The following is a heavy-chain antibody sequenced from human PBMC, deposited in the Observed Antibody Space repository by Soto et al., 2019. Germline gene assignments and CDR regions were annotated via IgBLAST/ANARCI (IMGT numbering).Heavy chain of an antibody. D-gene: IGHD1-26*01. CDR1: GYTFTSYY. CDR3: ARERSVTNFDY. Sequence: ASVKVSCKASGYTFTSYYMHWVRQAPGQGLEWMGIINPSGGSTSYAQKFRGRVTMTRDTSTSTVYMELSSLRSEDTAVYYCARERSVTNFDYWGQGTLVTVSS. CDR2: INPSGGST. J-gene: IGHJ4*02. V-gene: IGHV1-46*01.